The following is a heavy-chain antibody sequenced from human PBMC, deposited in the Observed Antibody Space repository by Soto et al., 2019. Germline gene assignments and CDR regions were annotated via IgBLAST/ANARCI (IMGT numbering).Heavy chain of an antibody. J-gene: IGHJ4*02. CDR1: GASISGRSYH. V-gene: IGHV4-39*01. CDR3: ATTDDSSGYHY. CDR2: LYYGGTI. D-gene: IGHD3-22*01. Sequence: QLQLQESGPGLVKPSETLSLTCTVSGASISGRSYHWAWIRQPPGKGLEWIGSLYYGGTIYYNPSFKSRVTISVDTSKNQFSLNLSSVTAADTAVYYCATTDDSSGYHYWGQGTLVTVSS.